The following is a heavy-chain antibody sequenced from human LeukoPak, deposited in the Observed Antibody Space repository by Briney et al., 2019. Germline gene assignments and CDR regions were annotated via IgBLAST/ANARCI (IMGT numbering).Heavy chain of an antibody. CDR3: ARLSRSGATYFYYGMDV. J-gene: IGHJ6*02. CDR1: GFTSSGYA. V-gene: IGHV3-30*04. Sequence: GDSLRLSCAASGFTSSGYAVHWVRQGPGKGLDWVAVISFDGSDQYYADSVKGRFTISRDNSQNTVSLHMNSQKTEDTAVYFCARLSRSGATYFYYGMDVWGQGTTVIVTS. D-gene: IGHD3-22*01. CDR2: ISFDGSDQ.